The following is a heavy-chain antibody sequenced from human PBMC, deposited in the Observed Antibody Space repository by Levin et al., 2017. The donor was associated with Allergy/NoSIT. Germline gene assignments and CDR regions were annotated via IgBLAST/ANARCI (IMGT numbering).Heavy chain of an antibody. Sequence: GGSLRLSCAASGFTFSSYAMHWVRQAPGKGLEWVAVISYDGSNKYYADSVKGRFTISRDNSKNTLYLQMNSLRAEDTAVYYCARDNITYYYDSSGDRGYYYWGQGTLVTVSS. V-gene: IGHV3-30-3*01. CDR1: GFTFSSYA. J-gene: IGHJ4*02. CDR2: ISYDGSNK. D-gene: IGHD3-22*01. CDR3: ARDNITYYYDSSGDRGYYY.